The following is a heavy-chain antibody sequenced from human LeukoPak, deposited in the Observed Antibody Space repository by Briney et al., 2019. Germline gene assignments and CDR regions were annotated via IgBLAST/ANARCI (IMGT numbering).Heavy chain of an antibody. V-gene: IGHV4-31*03. CDR2: INYSGGT. D-gene: IGHD5-12*01. CDR3: ASGDGYNLV. Sequence: PSETLSLTCTVSGGSVSRGSHYWGWIRQRPGLGLEWIGYINYSGGTHYNPSLEGRASISVDTSTNQFSLKLSSVTAADTAVYYCASGDGYNLVWGQGTLVTVSS. CDR1: GGSVSRGSHY. J-gene: IGHJ4*02.